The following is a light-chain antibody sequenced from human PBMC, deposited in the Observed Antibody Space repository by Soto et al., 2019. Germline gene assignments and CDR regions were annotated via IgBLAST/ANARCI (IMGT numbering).Light chain of an antibody. V-gene: IGKV1-9*01. Sequence: DIQLTQSPSFLSASVGDRVTITCRASQGINSYLAWYQQRPGKAPKLLIYDASTLQSGVPSRFSGRGSGSEFTLTISSLQPEDFATFYCQQVNSYPPTFGGGTKVEI. CDR2: DAS. CDR3: QQVNSYPPT. CDR1: QGINSY. J-gene: IGKJ4*01.